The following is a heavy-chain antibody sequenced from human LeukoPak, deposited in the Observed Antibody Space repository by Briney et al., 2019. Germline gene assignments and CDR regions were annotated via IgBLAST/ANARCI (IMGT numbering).Heavy chain of an antibody. D-gene: IGHD4-17*01. CDR2: IIPILGIA. V-gene: IGHV1-69*04. CDR3: ARLTDQAHGDYLYYYYGMDV. Sequence: GASVKVSCKASGGTFSSYAISWVRQAPGQGLEWMGRIIPILGIANYAQKFQGRVTITADKSTSTAYMELSSLRSEDTAVYYCARLTDQAHGDYLYYYYGMDVWGQGTTVTVSS. CDR1: GGTFSSYA. J-gene: IGHJ6*02.